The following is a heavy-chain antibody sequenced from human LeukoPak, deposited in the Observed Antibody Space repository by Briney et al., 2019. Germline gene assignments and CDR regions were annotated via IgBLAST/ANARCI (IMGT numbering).Heavy chain of an antibody. CDR1: GFTFDDYA. J-gene: IGHJ3*02. CDR3: AKALSPVAAARDAFDI. V-gene: IGHV3-9*01. Sequence: GGSLRLSCAASGFTFDDYAMHWVRQAPGKGLEWVSGISWNSGSIGYADSVKGRFTISRDNAKNSLYLQMNSLRAEDTALYYCAKALSPVAAARDAFDIWGQGTMVTVSS. CDR2: ISWNSGSI. D-gene: IGHD6-25*01.